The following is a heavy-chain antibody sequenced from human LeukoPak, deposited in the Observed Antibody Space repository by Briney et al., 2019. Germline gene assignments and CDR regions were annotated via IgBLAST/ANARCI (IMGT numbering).Heavy chain of an antibody. Sequence: PGGSLRLSCAASRFTFSSYSMNWVRQAPGKGLEWVSSISRSSSYIYHADSVKGRFTISRDNAKNSLYLQMNSLRAEDTAVYYCASSGYSGHTVHYYYGMDVWGQGTTVTVSS. CDR3: ASSGYSGHTVHYYYGMDV. J-gene: IGHJ6*02. CDR2: ISRSSSYI. D-gene: IGHD5-12*01. CDR1: RFTFSSYS. V-gene: IGHV3-21*01.